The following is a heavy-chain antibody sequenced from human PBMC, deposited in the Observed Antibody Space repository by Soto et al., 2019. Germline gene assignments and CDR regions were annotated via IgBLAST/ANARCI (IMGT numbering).Heavy chain of an antibody. Sequence: PGGSLRLSCVGAGFNFRGYWMSWVRQAPGKGLEWVANIKEDGIEKYYVDSVKGRFTISRDNGKNPLFLQMNTLGAEDTAVYYCARDQVANHNWYFDLWGRGTLVTVSS. CDR2: IKEDGIEK. D-gene: IGHD5-12*01. CDR3: ARDQVANHNWYFDL. CDR1: GFNFRGYW. J-gene: IGHJ2*01. V-gene: IGHV3-7*04.